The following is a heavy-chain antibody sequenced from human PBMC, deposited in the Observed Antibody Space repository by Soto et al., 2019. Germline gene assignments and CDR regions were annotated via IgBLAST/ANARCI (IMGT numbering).Heavy chain of an antibody. J-gene: IGHJ5*02. Sequence: PSETLPLTCNVSRASLRRYYWSWIRQPPGKGLEWIGRIYATGDTDYNPSLKSRISMSVDMSKKQFSLTLRSVTAADTAIYYCVRDGTKNLRDRFEPWGRGILVTVSS. D-gene: IGHD1-26*01. V-gene: IGHV4-4*07. CDR2: IYATGDT. CDR1: RASLRRYY. CDR3: VRDGTKNLRDRFEP.